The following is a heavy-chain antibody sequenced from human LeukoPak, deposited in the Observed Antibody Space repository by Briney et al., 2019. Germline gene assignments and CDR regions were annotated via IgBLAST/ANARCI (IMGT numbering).Heavy chain of an antibody. D-gene: IGHD3-10*01. Sequence: PSETLSLTCTVSGGSISSGGYYWSWIRQPPGKGLEWIGYIYHSGSTYYNPSLKSRVTISVDRSKNQFSLKLSSVTAADTAVYYCARDMVQNWFDPWGQGTLVTVSS. CDR3: ARDMVQNWFDP. J-gene: IGHJ5*02. CDR1: GGSISSGGYY. CDR2: IYHSGST. V-gene: IGHV4-30-2*01.